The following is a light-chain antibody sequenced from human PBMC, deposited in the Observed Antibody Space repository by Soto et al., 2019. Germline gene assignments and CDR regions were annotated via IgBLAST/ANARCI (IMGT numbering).Light chain of an antibody. V-gene: IGLV2-14*01. Sequence: QSVLTQPASVSGSPGQSITISCTGTSRDVGGYNYVSWYQQHPGKAPELMIHDVSNRPSGVSNRFSGSKSGNTASLTISGFQAEDEAEYYCISYTSSSLYVFGTGTKSPS. J-gene: IGLJ1*01. CDR3: ISYTSSSLYV. CDR1: SRDVGGYNY. CDR2: DVS.